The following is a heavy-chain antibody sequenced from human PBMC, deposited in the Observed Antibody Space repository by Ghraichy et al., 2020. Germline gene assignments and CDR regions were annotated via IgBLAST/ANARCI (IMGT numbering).Heavy chain of an antibody. CDR3: ARGSRVVRFYYYDGMDV. D-gene: IGHD4-23*01. V-gene: IGHV3-48*02. Sequence: GESLNISCVGSGFTFSGYSMNWVRQSPGKGLEWVSYITSSSRTISYADSVKGRFTISRDNAQNSLYLQMNSLRDEDTAVYYCARGSRVVRFYYYDGMDVWGKGTTVTVSS. CDR1: GFTFSGYS. CDR2: ITSSSRTI. J-gene: IGHJ6*04.